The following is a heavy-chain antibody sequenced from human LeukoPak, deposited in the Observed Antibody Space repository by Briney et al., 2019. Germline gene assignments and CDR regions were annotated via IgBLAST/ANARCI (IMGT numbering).Heavy chain of an antibody. CDR2: IYPGDSDT. Sequence: GESLKISCKGSGYSFTSYWIGWVRQMPGKGLEWMGIIYPGDSDTRYSPSFQGQVTISADKSISTAYLQWSSLKASDTAMYYCARHLDYGDYGGNWYFDLWGRGTLVIVSS. D-gene: IGHD4-17*01. CDR3: ARHLDYGDYGGNWYFDL. CDR1: GYSFTSYW. V-gene: IGHV5-51*01. J-gene: IGHJ2*01.